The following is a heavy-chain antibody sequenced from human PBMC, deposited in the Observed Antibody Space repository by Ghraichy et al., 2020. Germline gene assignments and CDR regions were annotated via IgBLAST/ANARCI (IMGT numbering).Heavy chain of an antibody. CDR1: GASVSSYS. Sequence: SETLSLTCNVFGASVSSYSWGWIRQPPGKGLDWIAYIYYSATTNYNPSLKSRVTISVDASKNQVSLKLTSVTVADTAVYYCARAYAPYMPTFHSWGLGTLVTVSS. D-gene: IGHD2-2*01. CDR2: IYYSATT. J-gene: IGHJ5*01. V-gene: IGHV4-59*02. CDR3: ARAYAPYMPTFHS.